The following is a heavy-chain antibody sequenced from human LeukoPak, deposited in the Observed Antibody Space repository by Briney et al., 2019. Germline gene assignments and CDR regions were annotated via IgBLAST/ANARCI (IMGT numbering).Heavy chain of an antibody. Sequence: GASVKVSCKASGYTFTSYGISWVRQAPGQGLEWMGWISAYNGNTNYAQKLQGRVTMTTDTSTSTAYMELRSLRSDDTAVYYCSRLLGYYYYYYMDAWGKGTTVTVSS. CDR3: SRLLGYYYYYYMDA. J-gene: IGHJ6*03. CDR1: GYTFTSYG. D-gene: IGHD2-8*02. CDR2: ISAYNGNT. V-gene: IGHV1-18*01.